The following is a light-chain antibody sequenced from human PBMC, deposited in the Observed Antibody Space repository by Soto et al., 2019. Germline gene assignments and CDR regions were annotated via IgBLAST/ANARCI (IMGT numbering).Light chain of an antibody. V-gene: IGLV2-14*01. CDR3: SSYTSISTYVV. Sequence: QSALTQPASVSGSPGQSITISCTGTSSDIGNYNYVSWYQQHPGKAPKLMIYEVSKRPSGVSNRFSASKSGNTASLTISGLQAEDEADYFCSSYTSISTYVVFGGGTKLTVL. J-gene: IGLJ2*01. CDR1: SSDIGNYNY. CDR2: EVS.